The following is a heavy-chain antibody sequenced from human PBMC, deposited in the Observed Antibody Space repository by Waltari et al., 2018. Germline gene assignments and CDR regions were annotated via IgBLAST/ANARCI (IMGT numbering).Heavy chain of an antibody. D-gene: IGHD2-2*02. J-gene: IGHJ4*02. V-gene: IGHV3-30*02. Sequence: QVNLVESGGGVVQPGGSLRLSCATSGFTFSNFGMHWVRQAPGKGLEWVGRIWFDGSDKFYADSVRGRFTISRDNSARTLYLDMDSLRLDDTAMYYCAKDAFGNTYLDFWGQGTLVTVSS. CDR1: GFTFSNFG. CDR2: IWFDGSDK. CDR3: AKDAFGNTYLDF.